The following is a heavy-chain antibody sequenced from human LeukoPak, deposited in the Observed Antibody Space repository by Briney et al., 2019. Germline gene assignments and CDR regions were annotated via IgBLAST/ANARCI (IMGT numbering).Heavy chain of an antibody. CDR3: ARDSYGSGSYWFYYYYYMDV. V-gene: IGHV1-3*03. CDR1: GYTFTSYA. J-gene: IGHJ6*03. CDR2: INVGNGNT. Sequence: ASVKVSCKASGYTFTSYAMHWVRQAPGQRLEWMGWINVGNGNTKYSHEFQGRVTITRDTSASTAYMELSSLRSEDTAVYYCARDSYGSGSYWFYYYYYMDVWGKGTTVTISS. D-gene: IGHD3-10*01.